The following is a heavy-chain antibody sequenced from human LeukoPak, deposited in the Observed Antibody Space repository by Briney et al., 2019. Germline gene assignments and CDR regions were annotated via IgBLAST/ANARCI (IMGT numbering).Heavy chain of an antibody. J-gene: IGHJ1*01. CDR1: GFTFSSYA. CDR2: ISGSGGST. D-gene: IGHD3-10*01. V-gene: IGHV3-23*01. CDR3: AKPLLLWFGELLPAEYFQH. Sequence: GGSLRLSCAASGFTFSSYAMSWVRQAPGKGLEWVSAISGSGGSTYYADSVKGRFTISRDNSKNTLYLQMNSLIAEDTAVYYCAKPLLLWFGELLPAEYFQHWGQGTLVTVSS.